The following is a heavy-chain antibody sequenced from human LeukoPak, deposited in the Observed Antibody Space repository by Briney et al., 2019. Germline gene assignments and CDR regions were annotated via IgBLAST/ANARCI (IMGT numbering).Heavy chain of an antibody. CDR2: IYPGDSDT. J-gene: IGHJ4*02. D-gene: IGHD5-18*01. CDR1: GYSFTSYW. Sequence: GESLKISCKGSGYSFTSYWIGWVRQMPGEGLEWMGIIYPGDSDTRYSPSFQGQVTISADKSISTAYLQWSSLKASDTAMYYCARHSNQVGSYVDYWGQGTLVTVSS. V-gene: IGHV5-51*01. CDR3: ARHSNQVGSYVDY.